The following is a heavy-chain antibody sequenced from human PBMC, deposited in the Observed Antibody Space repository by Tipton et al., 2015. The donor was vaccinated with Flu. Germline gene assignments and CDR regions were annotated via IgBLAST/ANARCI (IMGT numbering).Heavy chain of an antibody. Sequence: GSLRLSCAASGFTFSDYSMSWIRQAPGKGLEWVSYISSSGTTIYYADSVKGRFTISRDNAKNSLYLQMNSLRAEDTAVYYCARGRRGFIGYDSSGSSYFDYWGQGTLVTVSS. V-gene: IGHV3-11*01. D-gene: IGHD3-22*01. CDR1: GFTFSDYS. CDR3: ARGRRGFIGYDSSGSSYFDY. CDR2: ISSSGTTI. J-gene: IGHJ4*02.